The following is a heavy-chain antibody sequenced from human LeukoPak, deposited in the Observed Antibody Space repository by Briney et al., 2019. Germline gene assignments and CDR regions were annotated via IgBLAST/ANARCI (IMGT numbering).Heavy chain of an antibody. CDR3: ARGQSDYVWGRIGYYFDY. CDR2: INHSGST. J-gene: IGHJ4*02. CDR1: GGSFSGYY. D-gene: IGHD3-16*01. Sequence: SETLSLTCAVYGGSFSGYYWSWIRQPPGKALEWSGEINHSGSTNYNPSLKSRVTISVDTSKNQFSLKLSSVTAADTAVYYCARGQSDYVWGRIGYYFDYWGQGTLVTVSS. V-gene: IGHV4-34*01.